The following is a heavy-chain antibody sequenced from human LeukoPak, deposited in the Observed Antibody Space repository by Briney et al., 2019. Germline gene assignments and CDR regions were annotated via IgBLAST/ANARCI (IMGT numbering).Heavy chain of an antibody. CDR1: GYTFTSYY. CDR2: INPRGGAT. D-gene: IGHD3-10*01. CDR3: AGHSDLGSGSHYPYYYLMDV. Sequence: ASVKVSCKASGYTFTSYYMHWVRQAPGQGLEWMGIINPRGGATSYAQKFQGRVAMIGDTSTSTVYMQMSSLKIDETAVYYCAGHSDLGSGSHYPYYYLMDVWGQGTTVTASS. J-gene: IGHJ6*02. V-gene: IGHV1-46*01.